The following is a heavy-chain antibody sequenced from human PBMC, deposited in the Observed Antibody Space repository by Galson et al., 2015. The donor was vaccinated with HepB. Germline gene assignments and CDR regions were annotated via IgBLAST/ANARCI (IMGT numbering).Heavy chain of an antibody. D-gene: IGHD3-10*01. V-gene: IGHV1-18*04. CDR2: ISAYNGNT. CDR3: ARDSPYLYYYGSGSIFDY. J-gene: IGHJ4*02. Sequence: QSGAEVKKPGESLKISCKASGYTFTSYGIGWVRQAPGQGLEWMGWISAYNGNTNYAQKLQGRVTMTTDTSTSTAYMELRSLRSDDTAVYYCARDSPYLYYYGSGSIFDYWGQGTLVTVSS. CDR1: GYTFTSYG.